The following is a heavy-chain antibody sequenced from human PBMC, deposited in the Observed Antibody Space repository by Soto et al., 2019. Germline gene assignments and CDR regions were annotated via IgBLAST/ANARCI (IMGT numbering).Heavy chain of an antibody. Sequence: SVKVSCKASGGTFSSYAISWVRQAPGQGLEWMGGIIPIFGTANYAQKFQGRVTITADESTSTAYMELSSLRSEDTAVYYRAAAELTGSGPFDYWGQGTLVTVSS. D-gene: IGHD3-3*01. V-gene: IGHV1-69*13. CDR2: IIPIFGTA. CDR3: AAAELTGSGPFDY. CDR1: GGTFSSYA. J-gene: IGHJ4*02.